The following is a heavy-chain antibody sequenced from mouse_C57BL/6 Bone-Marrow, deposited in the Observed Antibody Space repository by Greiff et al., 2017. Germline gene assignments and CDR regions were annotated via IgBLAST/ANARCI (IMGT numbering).Heavy chain of an antibody. Sequence: DVQLQESGPGLVKPSQSLSLTCSVTGYSITSGYYWNWIRQFPGNKLEWMGYISYDGSNNYNPSLKNRISITRDTSKNQFFLKLNSVTTEDTATYYCARRGYYGPDYWGQGTTLTVSS. J-gene: IGHJ2*01. CDR3: ARRGYYGPDY. CDR2: ISYDGSN. CDR1: GYSITSGYY. V-gene: IGHV3-6*01. D-gene: IGHD1-1*01.